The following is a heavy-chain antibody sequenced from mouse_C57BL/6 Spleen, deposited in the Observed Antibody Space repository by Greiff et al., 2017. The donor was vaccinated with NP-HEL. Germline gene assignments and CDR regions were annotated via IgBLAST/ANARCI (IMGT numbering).Heavy chain of an antibody. J-gene: IGHJ1*03. CDR3: PGNYYGSSPAYWYFDV. Sequence: VQLQQSGAELVKPGASVKLSCKASGYTFTSYWMHWVKQRPGQGLEWIGMIHPNSGSTNYNEKFKSKATLTVDKSSSTAYMQLSSLTSEDSAAYYSPGNYYGSSPAYWYFDVWGTGTTVTVSS. V-gene: IGHV1-64*01. CDR1: GYTFTSYW. CDR2: IHPNSGST. D-gene: IGHD1-1*01.